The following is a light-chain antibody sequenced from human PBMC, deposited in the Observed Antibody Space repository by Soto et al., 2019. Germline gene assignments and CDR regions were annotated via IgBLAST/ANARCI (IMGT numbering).Light chain of an antibody. Sequence: QSVLTQPASVSASPGQSITISCAGTSSDVGGWPHVSWYQQHPGKAPKLVIYEVSNRPSGVSSRFSGSKSGSTASLTISGLQAEDEADYYCSSYTSSSTLVFGGGPKLTVL. V-gene: IGLV2-14*01. CDR3: SSYTSSSTLV. CDR2: EVS. CDR1: SSDVGGWPH. J-gene: IGLJ2*01.